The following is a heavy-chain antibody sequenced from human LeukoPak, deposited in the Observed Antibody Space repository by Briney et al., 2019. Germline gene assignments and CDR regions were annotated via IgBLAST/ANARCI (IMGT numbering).Heavy chain of an antibody. CDR1: GFTFSSYE. D-gene: IGHD1-26*01. CDR2: ISSSGSTI. J-gene: IGHJ4*02. V-gene: IGHV3-48*03. Sequence: GGSLRLSCAASGFTFSSYEMNWVRQAPGKGLEWGSYISSSGSTIYYADSVKGRFTISRDNAKNSLYLQMNSLRAEDTAVYYCARDRGSRYYFDYWGQGTLVTVSS. CDR3: ARDRGSRYYFDY.